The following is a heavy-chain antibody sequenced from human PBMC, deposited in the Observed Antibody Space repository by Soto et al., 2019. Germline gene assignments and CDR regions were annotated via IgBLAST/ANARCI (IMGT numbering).Heavy chain of an antibody. V-gene: IGHV4-38-2*02. CDR1: GYSISSGYY. Sequence: PSETLSLTCAVSGYSISSGYYWGWLRQPPGKGLEWIGSIYHGGSTYCNPSLNSRVTLSIDMTNNHVSLILNSVTAADTAVYYCARDRQRRRTAAAKFYYYYYGMDVWGQGTTVTVSS. CDR2: IYHGGST. CDR3: ARDRQRRRTAAAKFYYYYYGMDV. J-gene: IGHJ6*02. D-gene: IGHD6-25*01.